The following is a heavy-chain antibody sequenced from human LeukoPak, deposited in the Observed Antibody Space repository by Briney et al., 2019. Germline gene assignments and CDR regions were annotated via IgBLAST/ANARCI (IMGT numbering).Heavy chain of an antibody. CDR1: GGTFSSYA. Sequence: ASVKVSCKASGGTFSSYAISWVRQAPGQGLEWMGGIIPIFSTANYAQKFQGRVTITADESTSTAYMELSSLRSEDTAVYYCARGPGHHYYYGMDVWGQGTTVTVSS. CDR2: IIPIFSTA. J-gene: IGHJ6*02. CDR3: ARGPGHHYYYGMDV. V-gene: IGHV1-69*13.